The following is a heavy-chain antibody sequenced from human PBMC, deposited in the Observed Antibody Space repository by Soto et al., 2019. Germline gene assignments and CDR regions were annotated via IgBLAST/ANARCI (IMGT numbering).Heavy chain of an antibody. CDR2: IIPIFGTA. CDR3: AREGADYSLYYYYGMAG. CDR1: GGTFSSYS. D-gene: IGHD2-15*01. Sequence: QVQLVQSGAEVKNPGSSVKVSCKASGGTFSSYSISWVRQAPGHVLEWMVGIIPIFGTANYAQKFQGRVTITADESTSTAYLERSSLRSEDTAVYYCAREGADYSLYYYYGMAGWGQGTTGTVSS. V-gene: IGHV1-69*01. J-gene: IGHJ6*02.